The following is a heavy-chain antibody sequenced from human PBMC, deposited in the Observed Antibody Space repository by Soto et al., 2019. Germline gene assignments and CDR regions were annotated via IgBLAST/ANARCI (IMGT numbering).Heavy chain of an antibody. J-gene: IGHJ3*02. CDR3: ARDIGPRAFDI. V-gene: IGHV1-3*01. D-gene: IGHD3-16*02. CDR2: INAGYGNT. CDR1: GYTFSSYA. Sequence: QVQLVQAGAEVKKPGASVKVSCKASGYTFSSYAMHWVRQAPGQRLEWMGWINAGYGNTKYSQKFQGRVTITRDTSTRTAYMELSSLRSEDTAVYYWARDIGPRAFDIWGQGTMVTVSS.